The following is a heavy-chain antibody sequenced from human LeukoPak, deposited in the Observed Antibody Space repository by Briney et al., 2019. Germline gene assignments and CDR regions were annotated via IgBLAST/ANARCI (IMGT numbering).Heavy chain of an antibody. CDR2: IKQDGSKK. J-gene: IGHJ4*02. D-gene: IGHD5-24*01. CDR1: GFTFYKFV. CDR3: TRVGYIDEGIDY. Sequence: PGGSLRLSCAASGFTFYKFVMTWVRQAPGKGLEWVANIKQDGSKKSYVDSVKGRFTISRDNAKNSLYLQMNSLRAEDTAIYYCTRVGYIDEGIDYWGQGTLVTVSS. V-gene: IGHV3-7*04.